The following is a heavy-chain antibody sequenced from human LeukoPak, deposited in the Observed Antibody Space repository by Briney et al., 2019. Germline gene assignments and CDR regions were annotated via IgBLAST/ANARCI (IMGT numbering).Heavy chain of an antibody. V-gene: IGHV1-69*13. CDR3: ARGRQGSPYYYDSSGYQYAFDY. CDR2: IIPIFGTA. J-gene: IGHJ4*02. D-gene: IGHD3-22*01. CDR1: GGTFSSYA. Sequence: ASVKVSCKASGGTFSSYAVSWVRQAPGQGLEWMGGIIPIFGTANYAQKFQGRVTITADESTSTAYMELSSLRSEDTAVYYCARGRQGSPYYYDSSGYQYAFDYWGQGTLVTVSS.